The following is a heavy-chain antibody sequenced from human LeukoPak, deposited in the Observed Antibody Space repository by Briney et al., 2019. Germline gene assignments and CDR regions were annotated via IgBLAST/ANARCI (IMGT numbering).Heavy chain of an antibody. CDR1: GGSISSYY. CDR2: IYYSGST. Sequence: PSETLPLTCTVSGGSISSYYWSWIRQPPGKGLEWIGYIYYSGSTNYNPSLKSRVTISVDVSKNQFSLRLNSVTAADTAVYYCARVVMGATIVSPHPLYYFDYWSQGTLVTVSS. J-gene: IGHJ4*02. CDR3: ARVVMGATIVSPHPLYYFDY. V-gene: IGHV4-59*12. D-gene: IGHD1-26*01.